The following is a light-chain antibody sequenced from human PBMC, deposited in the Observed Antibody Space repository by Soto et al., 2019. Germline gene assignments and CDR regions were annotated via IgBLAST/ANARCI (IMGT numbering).Light chain of an antibody. CDR1: QRVGSY. J-gene: IGKJ1*01. CDR3: QQSHNTPLT. Sequence: DIQMTQSPSSLSASVGDRVTITCRASQRVGSYLNWYQQKPGKAPTLLIYSASELQSGVSSRFSGSGSGTDFTLPIRNLQPEDFAVYYCQQSHNTPLTFGQGTKVEI. CDR2: SAS. V-gene: IGKV1-39*01.